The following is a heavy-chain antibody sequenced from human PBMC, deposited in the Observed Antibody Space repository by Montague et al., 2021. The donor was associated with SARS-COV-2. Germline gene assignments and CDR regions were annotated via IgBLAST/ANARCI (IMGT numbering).Heavy chain of an antibody. V-gene: IGHV4-31*03. Sequence: TLSLTCTVSGGSISSGGYYWSWIRQHPGKGLEWIGYIYYSGSTYYNPSLKSRVTISVDTSKNQFSLKLSSVTAADTAVYYCARVQGIMITFGGVIVIAGPMDVWGKGTTATVSS. CDR3: ARVQGIMITFGGVIVIAGPMDV. J-gene: IGHJ6*03. D-gene: IGHD3-16*02. CDR1: GGSISSGGYY. CDR2: IYYSGST.